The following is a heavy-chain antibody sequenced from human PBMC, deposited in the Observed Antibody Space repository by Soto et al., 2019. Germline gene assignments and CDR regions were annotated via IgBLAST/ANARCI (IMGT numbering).Heavy chain of an antibody. CDR2: ISAYNGNT. CDR1: GYTFTTYG. V-gene: IGHV1-18*01. D-gene: IGHD2-15*01. J-gene: IGHJ6*03. Sequence: GASVKVSCKASGYTFTTYGISWVRQAPGQGLEWMGWISAYNGNTNYAQKLQGRVTLTTDTSTSTAYMELRSLISDDTAVYYCARERVVVVVVIPATHYHIAVSAQGTTVPGSS. CDR3: ARERVVVVVVIPATHYHIAV.